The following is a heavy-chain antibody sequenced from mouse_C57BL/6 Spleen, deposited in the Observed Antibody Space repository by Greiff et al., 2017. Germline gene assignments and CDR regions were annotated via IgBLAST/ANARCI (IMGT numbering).Heavy chain of an antibody. CDR3: ATSNSNWYFDV. D-gene: IGHD2-5*01. J-gene: IGHJ1*03. CDR1: GYAFSSSW. CDR2: IYPGDGDT. Sequence: QVQLQQSGPELVKPGASVKISCKASGYAFSSSWMNWVKQRPGKGLEWIGRIYPGDGDTNYNGKFKGKATLTADKSSSTAYMQLSSLTSEDSAVYFCATSNSNWYFDVWGTGTTVTVSS. V-gene: IGHV1-82*01.